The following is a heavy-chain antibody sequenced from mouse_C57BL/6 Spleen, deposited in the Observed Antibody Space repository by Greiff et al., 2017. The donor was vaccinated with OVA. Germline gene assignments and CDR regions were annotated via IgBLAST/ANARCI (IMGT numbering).Heavy chain of an antibody. Sequence: QVHVKQSGAELVKPGASVKLSCKASGYTFTSYWTHWVKQRPGQGLEWIGMIHPNSGSTNYNEKFKSKATLTVDKSSSTAYMQLSSLTSEDSAVYYCARGGTTVPFAYWGQGTLVTVSA. D-gene: IGHD1-1*01. CDR3: ARGGTTVPFAY. J-gene: IGHJ3*01. V-gene: IGHV1-64*01. CDR2: IHPNSGST. CDR1: GYTFTSYW.